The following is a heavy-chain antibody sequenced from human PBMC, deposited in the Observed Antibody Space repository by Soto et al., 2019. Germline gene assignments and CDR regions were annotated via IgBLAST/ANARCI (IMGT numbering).Heavy chain of an antibody. CDR2: IYYSGST. D-gene: IGHD2-15*01. CDR1: GGSRSSGGYY. J-gene: IGHJ6*02. V-gene: IGHV4-31*03. CDR3: AQVAAAYYYYGMDV. Sequence: PSETLSLTCTVSGGSRSSGGYYWSWIRQHPGKGLEWIGYIYYSGSTYYNPSLKSRVTISVDTSKNQFSLKLSSVTAADTAVYYCAQVAAAYYYYGMDVWGQGTTVTVSS.